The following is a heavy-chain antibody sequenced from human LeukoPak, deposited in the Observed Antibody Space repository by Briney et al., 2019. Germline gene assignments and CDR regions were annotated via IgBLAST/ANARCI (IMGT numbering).Heavy chain of an antibody. CDR3: AREWGAGGYMDV. V-gene: IGHV1-2*02. Sequence: ASVKVSCKASGYTFTGYYMHWVRQAPGQGLEWMGWINPNSGGTNYAQKFQGRVTMTRDTSISTAYMELSRLRSDDTAVYYCAREWGAGGYMDVWGQGTMVTVSS. CDR2: INPNSGGT. D-gene: IGHD1-1*01. J-gene: IGHJ3*01. CDR1: GYTFTGYY.